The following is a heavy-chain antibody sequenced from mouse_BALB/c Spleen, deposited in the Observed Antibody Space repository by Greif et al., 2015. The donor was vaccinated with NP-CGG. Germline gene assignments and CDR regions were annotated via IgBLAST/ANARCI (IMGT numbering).Heavy chain of an antibody. V-gene: IGHV7-3*02. D-gene: IGHD1-2*01. J-gene: IGHJ3*01. CDR2: IRNKANGYTT. CDR3: AREATTATAWFAY. CDR1: GFTFTDYY. Sequence: EVMLVESGGGLVQPGGSLRLSCATSGFTFTDYYMSWVRQPPGKALEWLGFIRNKANGYTTEYSASVKGRFTISRDNSQSILYLQMNTLRAEDSATYYCAREATTATAWFAYWGQGTLVTVSA.